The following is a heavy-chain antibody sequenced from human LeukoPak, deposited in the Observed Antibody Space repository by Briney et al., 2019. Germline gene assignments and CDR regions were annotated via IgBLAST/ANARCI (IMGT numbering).Heavy chain of an antibody. J-gene: IGHJ5*02. CDR3: ARVPAAIGGFDP. Sequence: SETLSLTCTVSGGSISSGDYYWSWIRQPPGKGLECIGYIYYSGSTYYNPSLKSRVTISVDTSKNQFSLKLSSVTAADTAVYYCARVPAAIGGFDPWGQGTLVTVSS. CDR2: IYYSGST. D-gene: IGHD2-2*01. V-gene: IGHV4-30-4*08. CDR1: GGSISSGDYY.